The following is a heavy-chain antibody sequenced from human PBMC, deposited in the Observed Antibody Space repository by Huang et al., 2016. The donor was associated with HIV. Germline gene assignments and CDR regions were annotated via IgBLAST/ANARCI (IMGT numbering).Heavy chain of an antibody. Sequence: EVQLVQSGAEVKKPGESLKISCKGSGYSFISYWIGWVRQMPGKGLAGMGIIYPGDSNSRDSPSFQGQVTISADKSISTAYLQWSSLKASDTAMYYCARLRYVDTASNGMDVWGQGTTVTVSS. CDR2: IYPGDSNS. CDR3: ARLRYVDTASNGMDV. CDR1: GYSFISYW. D-gene: IGHD5-18*01. V-gene: IGHV5-51*01. J-gene: IGHJ6*02.